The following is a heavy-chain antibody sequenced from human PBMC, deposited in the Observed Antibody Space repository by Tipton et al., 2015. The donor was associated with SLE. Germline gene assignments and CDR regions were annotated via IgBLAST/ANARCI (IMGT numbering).Heavy chain of an antibody. Sequence: TLSLTCTVSGDSITSDYWTWIRQPPGKGLEWIGHIYYSGATDYNPSLKSRVTISLDTSKSQFSLKLTSVTAADTAIYYCVRGHPHIVVLIGGGWFDPWGQGTLVTVSS. CDR3: VRGHPHIVVLIGGGWFDP. CDR1: GDSITSDY. J-gene: IGHJ5*02. D-gene: IGHD2-21*01. V-gene: IGHV4-59*12. CDR2: IYYSGAT.